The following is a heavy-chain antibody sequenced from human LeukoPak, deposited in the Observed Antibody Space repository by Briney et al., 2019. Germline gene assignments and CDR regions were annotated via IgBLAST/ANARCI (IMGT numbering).Heavy chain of an antibody. Sequence: SETLSLTCAVYGGSFSGYYWSWIRQPPGKGLEWIGEINHSGSTNYNPSLKSRVTISVDTSKNQFSLKLSSVTAADTAVYYCARSISRYSSSSGLDYWGQGTLVTVSS. V-gene: IGHV4-34*01. D-gene: IGHD6-6*01. CDR1: GGSFSGYY. CDR3: ARSISRYSSSSGLDY. CDR2: INHSGST. J-gene: IGHJ4*02.